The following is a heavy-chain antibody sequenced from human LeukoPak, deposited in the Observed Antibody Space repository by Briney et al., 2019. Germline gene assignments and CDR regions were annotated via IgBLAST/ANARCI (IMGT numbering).Heavy chain of an antibody. J-gene: IGHJ4*02. CDR1: GGSISSSRNY. Sequence: PSETLSLTCTVSGGSISSSRNYWGWLRQPPGTGLEWIASIYHSGTTYYNPSLKSRVTIFVHTSDNQFSLKLSSVTAADTAAYYCATGGGIAVAHAWGQGIVVTVSS. CDR3: ATGGGIAVAHA. D-gene: IGHD6-19*01. V-gene: IGHV4-39*01. CDR2: IYHSGTT.